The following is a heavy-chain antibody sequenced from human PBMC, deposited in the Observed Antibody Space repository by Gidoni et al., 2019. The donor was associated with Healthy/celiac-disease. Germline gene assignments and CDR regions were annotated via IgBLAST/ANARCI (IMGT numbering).Heavy chain of an antibody. Sequence: VQLLESGGGLVPPGGSWSLSCAAYGFTFSSYVMSWVRQAPGKGLEWVSAIRGSSGSTYYADYVKGRFTIARDNAKNTMYLQMNSLRAEDTAVYYCARGVGALKVFDYWGQGTLVTVSS. CDR2: IRGSSGST. CDR3: ARGVGALKVFDY. CDR1: GFTFSSYV. V-gene: IGHV3-23*01. D-gene: IGHD1-26*01. J-gene: IGHJ4*02.